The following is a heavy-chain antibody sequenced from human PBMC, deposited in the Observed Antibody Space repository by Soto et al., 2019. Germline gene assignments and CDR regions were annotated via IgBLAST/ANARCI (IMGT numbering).Heavy chain of an antibody. CDR2: INAGNGNT. CDR1: GYTFTSYA. Sequence: ASVKVSCKASGYTFTSYAMHWVRQAPGQRLEWMGWINAGNGNTKYSQKFQGRVTITRDTSASTAYMELSSLRSEDTAVYYCARVVPRITMVRGVAPDAFDIWGQGTMVTVSS. V-gene: IGHV1-3*01. CDR3: ARVVPRITMVRGVAPDAFDI. D-gene: IGHD3-10*01. J-gene: IGHJ3*02.